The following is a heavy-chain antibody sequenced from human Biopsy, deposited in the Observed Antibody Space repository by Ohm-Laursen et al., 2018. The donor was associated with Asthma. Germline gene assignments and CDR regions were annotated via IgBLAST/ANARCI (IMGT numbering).Heavy chain of an antibody. D-gene: IGHD2-2*01. CDR1: GYTFTSYA. V-gene: IGHV1-3*01. Sequence: GSSVKVSCKASGYTFTSYAIHWVRQAPGQRLEWMGWINAGNGNTKYSQKFQGRVTITRDTSASTAYMELSSLRSEDTAVYYCARGPGSSLSYPDAFDIWGQGTMATVS. J-gene: IGHJ3*02. CDR2: INAGNGNT. CDR3: ARGPGSSLSYPDAFDI.